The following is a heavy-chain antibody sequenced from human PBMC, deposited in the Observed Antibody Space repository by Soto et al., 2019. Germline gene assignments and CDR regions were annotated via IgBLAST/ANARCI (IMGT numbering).Heavy chain of an antibody. V-gene: IGHV1-18*01. J-gene: IGHJ4*02. CDR1: GYTFTSYG. D-gene: IGHD2-15*01. CDR2: ISAYNGNT. Sequence: ASVKVSCKASGYTFTSYGISWVRQAPGQGLEWMGWISAYNGNTNYAQKLQGRVTMTTDTSTSTAYMELRSLRSDDTAVYYCARDADIVVVVAAIDYWGQGTLVTVSS. CDR3: ARDADIVVVVAAIDY.